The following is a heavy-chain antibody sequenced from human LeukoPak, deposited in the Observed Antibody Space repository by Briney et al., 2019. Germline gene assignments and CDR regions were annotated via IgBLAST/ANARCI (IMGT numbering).Heavy chain of an antibody. Sequence: GGSLRLSCAASGFTFSAYDMNWLRQAPGKGLEWFSYISRDSAFVYYADSVKGRLTISRDKAKNSLYLQMESLRGEDTAVYYCARDDASTARASGMDVWGIGTTVTVSS. CDR3: ARDDASTARASGMDV. D-gene: IGHD6-6*01. J-gene: IGHJ6*04. V-gene: IGHV3-21*01. CDR2: ISRDSAFV. CDR1: GFTFSAYD.